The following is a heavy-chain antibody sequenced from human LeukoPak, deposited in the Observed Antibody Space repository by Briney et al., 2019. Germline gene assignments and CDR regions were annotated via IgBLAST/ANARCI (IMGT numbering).Heavy chain of an antibody. CDR2: IKEDGALK. V-gene: IGHV3-7*01. CDR1: GFTFGNYW. Sequence: PGGSLRLSCTASGFTFGNYWMTWVRQAPGKGPEWVANIKEDGALKYYVDSVKGRFTISRDNAKDSLSLQMNSLRAEDTAVYYCVLGYSYGYLFDYWGQGTLVTVSS. D-gene: IGHD5-18*01. J-gene: IGHJ4*02. CDR3: VLGYSYGYLFDY.